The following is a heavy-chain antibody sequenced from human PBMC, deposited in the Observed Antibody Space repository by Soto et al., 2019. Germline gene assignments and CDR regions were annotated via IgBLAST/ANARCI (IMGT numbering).Heavy chain of an antibody. CDR2: IKSKTDGGTT. V-gene: IGHV3-15*07. CDR1: GFTFSNAW. J-gene: IGHJ6*02. Sequence: GGSLRLSCAASGFTFSNAWMNWVRQAPGKGLEWVGRIKSKTDGGTTDYAAPVKGRFTISRDDSKNTLYLQMNSLKTEDTAVYYCTTDNREQLGGSEIGYYYYYGMDVWGQGTTVTVSS. D-gene: IGHD5-18*01. CDR3: TTDNREQLGGSEIGYYYYYGMDV.